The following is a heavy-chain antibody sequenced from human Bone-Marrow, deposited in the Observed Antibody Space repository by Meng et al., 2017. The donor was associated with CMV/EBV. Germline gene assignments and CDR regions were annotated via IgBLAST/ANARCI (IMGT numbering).Heavy chain of an antibody. D-gene: IGHD6-13*01. CDR1: GFTFSRFW. J-gene: IGHJ6*02. CDR2: INTDGSVT. CDR3: ARDLEYSSSWYRTKDYYYYGMDV. V-gene: IGHV3-74*01. Sequence: GESLKISCAASGFTFSRFWMHWPRQAPGKGLVWVSCINTDGSVTRYADSVKGRFTISRDNAKNTLYLQMNSLRAEDTAVYYCARDLEYSSSWYRTKDYYYYGMDVWGQGTTVTVSS.